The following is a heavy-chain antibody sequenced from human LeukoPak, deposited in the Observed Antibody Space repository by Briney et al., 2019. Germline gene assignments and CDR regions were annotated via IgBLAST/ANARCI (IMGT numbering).Heavy chain of an antibody. J-gene: IGHJ6*03. CDR1: GGTFSSYA. Sequence: ASVKVSCKASGGTFSSYAISWVRQAPGQGLEWMGRIIPILGIANYAQKFQGRVTITADESTSTAYMELSSLRSEDTAVYYCASTLGYCSSTSCYGVGYYYYYMDVWGKGTTVTVSS. CDR2: IIPILGIA. V-gene: IGHV1-69*04. CDR3: ASTLGYCSSTSCYGVGYYYYYMDV. D-gene: IGHD2-2*01.